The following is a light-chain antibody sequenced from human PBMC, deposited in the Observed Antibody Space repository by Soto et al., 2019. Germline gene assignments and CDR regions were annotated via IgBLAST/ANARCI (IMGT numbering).Light chain of an antibody. CDR2: AAS. CDR1: QGISSY. J-gene: IGKJ3*01. Sequence: AIRMTQSPSSFSASTGDRVTITCRASQGISSYLAWYQQKPGKAPKLLIYAASTLQTGVPSRFSGSGSATDFTPTISCLQSEDFATYYSQQNYSNPRFSFGPGTKVDIK. CDR3: QQNYSNPRFS. V-gene: IGKV1-8*01.